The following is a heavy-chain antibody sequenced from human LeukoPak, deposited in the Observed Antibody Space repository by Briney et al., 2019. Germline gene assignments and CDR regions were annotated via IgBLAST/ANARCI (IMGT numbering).Heavy chain of an antibody. CDR2: ISSDGTTT. D-gene: IGHD2-21*02. CDR1: GFTFSTYW. CDR3: ARAPFCGGDCYSRYFDL. J-gene: IGHJ2*01. Sequence: PGGSLRLSCAASGFTFSTYWMHWVRQAPGEELVWVSRISSDGTTTTYADSVKGRFTISRDNAKNTLYLQMNSLRGEDTAVYYCARAPFCGGDCYSRYFDLWGRGTLVTVSS. V-gene: IGHV3-74*01.